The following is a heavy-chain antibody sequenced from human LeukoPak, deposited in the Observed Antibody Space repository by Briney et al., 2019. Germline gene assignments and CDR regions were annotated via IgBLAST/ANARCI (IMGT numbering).Heavy chain of an antibody. V-gene: IGHV3-9*01. CDR1: GFTFDNYA. J-gene: IGHJ4*02. D-gene: IGHD5-18*01. Sequence: SLTLSCAASGFTFDNYAMHWVRQPPARGLEWVAGISWNSGSIGYADSVKGRFNIPRDNDKNSLYLQMNSLRAEHTALYYCAKDIHSYAQIDSWGGGALVTVSS. CDR2: ISWNSGSI. CDR3: AKDIHSYAQIDS.